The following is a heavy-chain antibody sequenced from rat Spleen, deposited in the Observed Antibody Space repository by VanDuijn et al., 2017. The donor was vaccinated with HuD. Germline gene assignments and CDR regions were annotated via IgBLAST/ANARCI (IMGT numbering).Heavy chain of an antibody. CDR3: GRRDYGGYGDY. D-gene: IGHD1-11*01. CDR1: GFTFSDYN. J-gene: IGHJ2*01. CDR2: INYEGSGT. Sequence: EVQLVESGGGLVQPGRSLKLSCAASGFTFSDYNMAWVRQAPKKGLEWVATINYEGSGTYYRDSVKGRFTISRDNAKSTLYLQMDSLRSEDTATYYCGRRDYGGYGDYWGQGVMVTVSS. V-gene: IGHV5-7*01.